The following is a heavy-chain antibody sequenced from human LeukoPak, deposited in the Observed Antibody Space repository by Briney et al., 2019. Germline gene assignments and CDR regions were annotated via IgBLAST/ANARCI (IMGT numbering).Heavy chain of an antibody. CDR2: INPNSGDT. V-gene: IGHV1-2*02. CDR3: ARAPKNDAYDI. Sequence: ASVKVSCKASGYTFTGYYIHWVQQAPGQGLEWVGWINPNSGDTHSAQNFQGRVTMTRDTSISTASMDLSRLRSDDTAVYYCARAPKNDAYDIRGRGTMVTVSS. J-gene: IGHJ3*02. CDR1: GYTFTGYY.